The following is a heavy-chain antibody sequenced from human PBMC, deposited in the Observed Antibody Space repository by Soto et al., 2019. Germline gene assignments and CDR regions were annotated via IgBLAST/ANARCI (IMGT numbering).Heavy chain of an antibody. CDR1: AYTFSSYT. CDR2: INAGNGDS. CDR3: ARELQGLYYFDY. D-gene: IGHD4-4*01. Sequence: ASVKGSCKAAAYTFSSYTLHWVRQAPGQRLEWMGWINAGNGDSKYSQKFQGRVSISRDTSASTASMELSSLTSEDTAVYYCARELQGLYYFDYWGQGTLVTVSS. V-gene: IGHV1-3*01. J-gene: IGHJ4*02.